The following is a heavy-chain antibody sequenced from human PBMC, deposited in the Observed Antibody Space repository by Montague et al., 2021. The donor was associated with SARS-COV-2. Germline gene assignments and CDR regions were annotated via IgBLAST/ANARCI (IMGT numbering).Heavy chain of an antibody. Sequence: SETLSLTCAVCGGSLSGSYWSWIRQSPGKGLELIGEVNHSGVTNYNPSLKSRVAISVDTSKNQFSLKLNSVTAAGTAVYYCARALFSRRGVYITTYYYSYYMDAWGPGTTVTVSS. J-gene: IGHJ6*03. D-gene: IGHD3-10*01. CDR3: ARALFSRRGVYITTYYYSYYMDA. CDR2: VNHSGVT. CDR1: GGSLSGSY. V-gene: IGHV4-34*01.